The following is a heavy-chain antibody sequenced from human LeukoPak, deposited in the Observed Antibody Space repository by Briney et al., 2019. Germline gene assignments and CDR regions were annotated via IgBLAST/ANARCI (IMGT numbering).Heavy chain of an antibody. J-gene: IGHJ4*02. Sequence: GGSLRLSCAASGFTLSSYEMNWVRQAPGKGLEWVSYISSSGSTIYYADSVKGRFTISRDNSKNTLYLQMNSLIAEDTAVYYCAKSGYNRFDYWGQGTRVTVSS. V-gene: IGHV3-48*03. D-gene: IGHD5-24*01. CDR2: ISSSGSTI. CDR3: AKSGYNRFDY. CDR1: GFTLSSYE.